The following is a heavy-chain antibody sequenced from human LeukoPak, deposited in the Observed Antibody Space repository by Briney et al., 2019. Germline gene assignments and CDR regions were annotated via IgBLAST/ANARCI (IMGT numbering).Heavy chain of an antibody. CDR2: IKQDGSEK. CDR3: ARDQYSPDY. J-gene: IGHJ4*02. Sequence: GGSLRLSCAASGFTFSRYWMSWVRQAPGKGLEWVANIKQDGSEKYYVDSVKGRFTISRDNAKNSLCLQMNSLRAEDTAVYYCARDQYSPDYWGQGTLVTVSS. D-gene: IGHD4-11*01. CDR1: GFTFSRYW. V-gene: IGHV3-7*01.